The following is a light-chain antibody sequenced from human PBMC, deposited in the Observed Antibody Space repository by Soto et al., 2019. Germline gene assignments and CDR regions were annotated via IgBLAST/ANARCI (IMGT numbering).Light chain of an antibody. J-gene: IGKJ5*01. CDR3: QHRTILPIT. CDR2: GAS. Sequence: VTMSAAAVSVPTQERATLSCMASQSVSSNLAWYQQKPGQAPRLLIYGASTRATGIPARFSGSGSGTEFTLTISSLQAEDVAVYYCQHRTILPITFGQGTRPEI. CDR1: QSVSSN. V-gene: IGKV3-15*01.